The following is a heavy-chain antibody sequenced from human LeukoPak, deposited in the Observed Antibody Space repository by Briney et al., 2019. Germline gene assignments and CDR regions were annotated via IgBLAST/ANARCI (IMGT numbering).Heavy chain of an antibody. V-gene: IGHV4-59*01. CDR1: GGSISSYY. CDR2: IYYRST. CDR3: AREVGATHY. J-gene: IGHJ4*02. D-gene: IGHD1-26*01. Sequence: PSETLSLTCTVSGGSISSYYWSWIRQPPGKGLEWIGYIYYRSTNYNPSLKSRVTISIDTSKNQFSLELRSVTAADTAVYYCAREVGATHYWGQGTLVTVSS.